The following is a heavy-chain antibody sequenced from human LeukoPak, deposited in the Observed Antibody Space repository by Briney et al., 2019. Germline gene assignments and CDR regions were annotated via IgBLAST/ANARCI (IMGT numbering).Heavy chain of an antibody. Sequence: PGGSLRLSCEASGFSFSAHAMNWVRQTPGKGLEWVSGFSGSDAYYADSVKGRFTISRDNSRNTLELQMNSLRPEDTAVYYCAKDLIYEYVWGSYSGLDVWGRGTTVTVSS. J-gene: IGHJ6*02. V-gene: IGHV3-23*01. CDR2: FSGSDA. CDR1: GFSFSAHA. D-gene: IGHD3-16*01. CDR3: AKDLIYEYVWGSYSGLDV.